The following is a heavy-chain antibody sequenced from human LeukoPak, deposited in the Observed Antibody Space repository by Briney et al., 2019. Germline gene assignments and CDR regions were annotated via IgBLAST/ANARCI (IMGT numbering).Heavy chain of an antibody. CDR2: ISSSSSYT. V-gene: IGHV3-11*05. CDR3: AREGYYYDSSGYRNFDY. CDR1: GFTFSDYY. J-gene: IGHJ4*02. Sequence: GGSLRLSCAASGFTFSDYYMSWIRQAPGKGLEWVSYISSSSSYTNYADSVKGRFTISRDNAKNSLYLQMNSLRAEDTAVYYRAREGYYYDSSGYRNFDYWGQGTLVTVSS. D-gene: IGHD3-22*01.